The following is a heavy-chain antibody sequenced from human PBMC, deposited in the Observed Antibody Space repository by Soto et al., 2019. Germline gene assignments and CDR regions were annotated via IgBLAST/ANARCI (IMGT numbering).Heavy chain of an antibody. CDR1: GFTFSSYS. Sequence: KTGGSLRLSCAASGFTFSSYSMNWVRQAPGKGLEWVSSISSSSSYIYYADSVKGRFTISRDNAKNSLYLQMNSLRAEDTAVYYCARDHYDILTGYKTHWFDPWGQGTLVTVSS. J-gene: IGHJ5*02. V-gene: IGHV3-21*01. D-gene: IGHD3-9*01. CDR3: ARDHYDILTGYKTHWFDP. CDR2: ISSSSSYI.